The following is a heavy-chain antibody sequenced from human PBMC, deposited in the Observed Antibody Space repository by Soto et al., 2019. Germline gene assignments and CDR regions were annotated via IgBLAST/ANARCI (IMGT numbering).Heavy chain of an antibody. CDR1: GFMFSNYW. D-gene: IGHD4-17*01. CDR2: IKQDGSDK. Sequence: GGSLRLSCAASGFMFSNYWMSWVLQAPGKGLEWVAIIKQDGSDKYYVDSVKGRFTISRDNAKNSLYLQMNSLRIEDAAVYYCARNRDYAFDYGGRGTLVTVSS. J-gene: IGHJ4*02. CDR3: ARNRDYAFDY. V-gene: IGHV3-7*01.